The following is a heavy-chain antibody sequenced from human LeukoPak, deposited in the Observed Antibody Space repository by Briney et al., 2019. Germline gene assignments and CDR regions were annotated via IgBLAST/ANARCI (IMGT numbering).Heavy chain of an antibody. Sequence: SETLSLTCTVSGGSISSYYWSWIRQPPGKGLEWIGYTYYSGSTNYNPSLKSRVTISVDMSKNQFSLKLSSVTAADTAVYYCARNRWMDVWGQGTTVTVSS. D-gene: IGHD3-16*02. V-gene: IGHV4-59*01. CDR2: TYYSGST. CDR3: ARNRWMDV. CDR1: GGSISSYY. J-gene: IGHJ6*02.